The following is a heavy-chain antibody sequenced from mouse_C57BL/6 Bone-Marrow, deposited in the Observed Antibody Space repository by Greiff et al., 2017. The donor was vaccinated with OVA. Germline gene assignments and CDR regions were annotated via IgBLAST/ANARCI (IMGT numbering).Heavy chain of an antibody. J-gene: IGHJ1*03. V-gene: IGHV1-64*01. CDR1: VYTFTRYW. Sequence: QVHVKQPGAELVKPGASVKLSCKASVYTFTRYWMHWVTQRPGQGLEWIGMIHPNSGSTNYNEKFKSKATLTVDKSSSTAYMQLSSLTSEDAAVYYCASYYSNRYFDVWGTGTTVTVSS. CDR3: ASYYSNRYFDV. D-gene: IGHD2-5*01. CDR2: IHPNSGST.